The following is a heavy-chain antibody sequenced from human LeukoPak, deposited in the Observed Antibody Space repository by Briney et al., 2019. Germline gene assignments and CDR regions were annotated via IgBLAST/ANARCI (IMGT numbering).Heavy chain of an antibody. CDR2: IYYSGST. V-gene: IGHV4-59*01. D-gene: IGHD3-22*01. Sequence: SETLSLTCTVSGGSINSYYWSWIRQPPGKGLEWIGYIYYSGSTNYNPSLKSRVTISVDTSKNQFSLKLSSVTAADTAVYYCARYDSSGPYYFDYWGQGTLVTVSS. CDR3: ARYDSSGPYYFDY. J-gene: IGHJ4*02. CDR1: GGSINSYY.